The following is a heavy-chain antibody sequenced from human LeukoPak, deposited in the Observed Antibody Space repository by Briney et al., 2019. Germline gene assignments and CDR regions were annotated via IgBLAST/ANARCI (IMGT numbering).Heavy chain of an antibody. Sequence: SETLSLTCAVSGGSISSSNWWSWVRQPPGKGLEWIGEIYHSGSTNYNPSLKSRVTISVDKSKNQFSLKLSSVTAADTAVYYCASVTTVTTEDWFDPWGQGTLVTVSS. CDR2: IYHSGST. D-gene: IGHD4-17*01. J-gene: IGHJ5*02. CDR3: ASVTTVTTEDWFDP. CDR1: GGSISSSNW. V-gene: IGHV4-4*02.